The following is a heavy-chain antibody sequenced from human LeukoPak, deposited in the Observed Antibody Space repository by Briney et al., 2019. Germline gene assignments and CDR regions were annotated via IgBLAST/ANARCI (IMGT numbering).Heavy chain of an antibody. Sequence: SETLSLTCTVSGGSISSSSYYWGWIRQPPGKGLEWIGSIYYSGSTYYNPSLKSRVTISVDTSKNQFSLKLSSVTAADTAVYYCARDDSWSGYLYYFDYWGQGTLVTVSS. D-gene: IGHD3-3*01. CDR1: GGSISSSSYY. J-gene: IGHJ4*02. V-gene: IGHV4-39*02. CDR3: ARDDSWSGYLYYFDY. CDR2: IYYSGST.